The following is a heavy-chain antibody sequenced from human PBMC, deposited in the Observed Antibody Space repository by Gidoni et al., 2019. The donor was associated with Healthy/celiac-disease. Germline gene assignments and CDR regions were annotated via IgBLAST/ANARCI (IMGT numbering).Heavy chain of an antibody. J-gene: IGHJ4*02. V-gene: IGHV3-48*02. Sequence: EVQLVESGGGLVQPGGSLRLSCAASGFTFSSYSMNWVRQAPGKGLEWVSYISSSSSTIYYADSVKGRFTISRDNAKNSLYLQMNSLRDEDTAVYYCARDQFVNTMVRGDSIDYWGQGTLVTVSS. CDR3: ARDQFVNTMVRGDSIDY. D-gene: IGHD3-10*01. CDR2: ISSSSSTI. CDR1: GFTFSSYS.